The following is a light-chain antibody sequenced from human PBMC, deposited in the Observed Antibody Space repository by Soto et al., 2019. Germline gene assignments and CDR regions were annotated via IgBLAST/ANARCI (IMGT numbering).Light chain of an antibody. CDR3: ASWDDSLNGHV. J-gene: IGLJ1*01. CDR2: SNN. CDR1: SSNIGSHT. Sequence: QSVLTQPPSASGTPGQRVSISCSGSSSNIGSHTVKWYQQLPGSAPKLLIYSNNQRPSGVPDRFSGSKSDTSASLDISGLQSEDEADYYCASWDDSLNGHVFGTGTKVT. V-gene: IGLV1-44*01.